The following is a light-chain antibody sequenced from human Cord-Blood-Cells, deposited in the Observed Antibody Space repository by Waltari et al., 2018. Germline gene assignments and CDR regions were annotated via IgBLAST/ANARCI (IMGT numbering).Light chain of an antibody. CDR1: QSISSY. Sequence: IQTTQPPSPLSASVSHRDTITCRASQSISSYLNWYQQKPGKAPKLLIYAAYSLQSGVPSRFSGSGSGTDFTLTISSLQTEDFATYYCQQSYSTPLTFGAGTKVEIK. V-gene: IGKV1-39*01. CDR3: QQSYSTPLT. J-gene: IGKJ4*01. CDR2: AAY.